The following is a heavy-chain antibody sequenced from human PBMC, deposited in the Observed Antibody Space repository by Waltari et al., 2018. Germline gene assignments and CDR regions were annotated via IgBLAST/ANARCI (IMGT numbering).Heavy chain of an antibody. CDR3: AREGIAAAAFFDY. J-gene: IGHJ4*02. CDR1: GYTFTGYY. D-gene: IGHD6-13*01. CDR2: INPNRGGT. Sequence: QVQLVQSGAEVKKPGASVKVSCKASGYTFTGYYMHWVRQAPGQGLEWMGRINPNRGGTNYAQKFQGRVTMTRDTSISTAYMELSRLRSDNTAVYYCAREGIAAAAFFDYWGQGTLVTVSS. V-gene: IGHV1-2*06.